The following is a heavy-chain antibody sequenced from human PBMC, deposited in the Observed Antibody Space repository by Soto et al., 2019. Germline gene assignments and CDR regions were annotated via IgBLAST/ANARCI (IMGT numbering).Heavy chain of an antibody. CDR3: ARGVYDILTGNYKGPTKTDYFDY. CDR1: GGSFGNYA. CDR2: IIPIFGTA. J-gene: IGHJ4*02. Sequence: SVKVSCKASGGSFGNYAITWVRQAPGQGLEWMGGIIPIFGTANYAQKFQGRVTIIADKSTSTAYMELSSLRSEDTTVYYCARGVYDILTGNYKGPTKTDYFDYWGQGTLVTVSS. V-gene: IGHV1-69*06. D-gene: IGHD3-9*01.